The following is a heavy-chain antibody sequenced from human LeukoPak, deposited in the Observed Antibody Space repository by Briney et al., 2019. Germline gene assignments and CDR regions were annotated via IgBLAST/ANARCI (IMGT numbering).Heavy chain of an antibody. CDR1: GCTFSSYA. Sequence: GASVKVSFMASGCTFSSYAISWVRQAPGQGLEWMGGIIPIFGTANYAQKFQGRVTITADESTSTAYMELSSLRSEDTAVYYCARSRGNYDFWSGYTTTYYFDYWGQGTLVTVSS. CDR2: IIPIFGTA. D-gene: IGHD3-3*01. V-gene: IGHV1-69*13. J-gene: IGHJ4*02. CDR3: ARSRGNYDFWSGYTTTYYFDY.